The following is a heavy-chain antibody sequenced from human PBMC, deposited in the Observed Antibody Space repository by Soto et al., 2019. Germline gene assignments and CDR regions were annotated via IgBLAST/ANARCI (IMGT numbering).Heavy chain of an antibody. CDR3: ARDRAGGVLGY. CDR2: ISSSSSTI. J-gene: IGHJ4*02. CDR1: GCTFGGHS. D-gene: IGHD1-1*01. V-gene: IGHV3-48*02. Sequence: GGPLRLCRRAAGCTFGGHSGNRILKARGKGLEWVSYISSSSSTIYYADSVKGRFTISRDNAKNSLYLQMNSLRDEDMAVYYCARDRAGGVLGYWGQGTLGTLPS.